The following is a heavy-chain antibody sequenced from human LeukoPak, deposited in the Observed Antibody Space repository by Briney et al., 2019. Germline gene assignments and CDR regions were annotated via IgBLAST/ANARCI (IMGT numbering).Heavy chain of an antibody. J-gene: IGHJ3*02. CDR2: IYYSGST. D-gene: IGHD3-22*01. Sequence: PSETLSLTCTVSGGSISSYYWSRIRQPPGKGLEWIGYIYYSGSTNYNPSLKSRVTISVDTSKNQFSLKLSSVTAADTAVYYCARLDTYYYDSTPTYAFDIWGQGTMVTVSS. V-gene: IGHV4-59*01. CDR1: GGSISSYY. CDR3: ARLDTYYYDSTPTYAFDI.